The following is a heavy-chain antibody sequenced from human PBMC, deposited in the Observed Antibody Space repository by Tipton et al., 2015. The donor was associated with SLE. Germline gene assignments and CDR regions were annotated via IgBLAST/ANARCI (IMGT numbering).Heavy chain of an antibody. V-gene: IGHV5-51*03. Sequence: QLVQSGAEVKKPGESLKISCKASGYSFATYWIGWVRQMPGKGLEWLGIVYPSDSDTSYSPSFQGQGTISAGKSISTAYLQWSSLKASDTAIYYCARLPVTTHDAFDFWGQGTMVTVSS. D-gene: IGHD4-17*01. CDR1: GYSFATYW. CDR2: VYPSDSDT. J-gene: IGHJ3*01. CDR3: ARLPVTTHDAFDF.